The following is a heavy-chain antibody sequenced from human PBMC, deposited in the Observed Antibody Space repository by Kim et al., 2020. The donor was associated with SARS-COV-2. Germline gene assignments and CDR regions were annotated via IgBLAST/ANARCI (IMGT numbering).Heavy chain of an antibody. J-gene: IGHJ4*02. CDR1: GGTFSSYA. CDR3: ARETGYSSGWLDY. CDR2: IIPIFGTA. D-gene: IGHD6-19*01. Sequence: SVKVSCKASGGTFSSYAISWVRQAPGQGLEWMGGIIPIFGTANYAQKFQGRVTITADESTSTAYMELSSLRSEDTAVYYCARETGYSSGWLDYWGQGTLVTVSS. V-gene: IGHV1-69*13.